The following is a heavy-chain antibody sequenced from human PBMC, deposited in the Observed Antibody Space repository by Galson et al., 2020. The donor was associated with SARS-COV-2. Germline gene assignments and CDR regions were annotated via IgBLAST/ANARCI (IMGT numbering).Heavy chain of an antibody. J-gene: IGHJ3*01. CDR2: FYYSGNT. CDR1: GGSISSMNYY. Sequence: ETSETLSLTCTVSGGSISSMNYYWGWIRQPPGKGLEWIGNFYYSGNTYYNPSLKSRVTISVDTSKNHFSLKMSSVTAADTAVYYCARRHIIVVTSIPVGDDAFDVWGRGTVVTVSS. V-gene: IGHV4-39*02. CDR3: ARRHIIVVTSIPVGDDAFDV. D-gene: IGHD2-21*02.